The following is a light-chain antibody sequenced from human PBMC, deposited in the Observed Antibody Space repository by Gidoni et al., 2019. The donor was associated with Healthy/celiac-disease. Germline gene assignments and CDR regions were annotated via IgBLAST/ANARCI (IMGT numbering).Light chain of an antibody. CDR3: QQYGSSPVT. CDR2: GAS. Sequence: IVFTQSPGTLSLSPAERATLSCMASQSVSSSYFAWYQQKPGQAPRPLIYGASSRATGIPDRCSGSGSGTDVTLTISRLEPEDFAVYYCQQYGSSPVTFGQGTKLEIK. V-gene: IGKV3-20*01. J-gene: IGKJ2*01. CDR1: QSVSSSY.